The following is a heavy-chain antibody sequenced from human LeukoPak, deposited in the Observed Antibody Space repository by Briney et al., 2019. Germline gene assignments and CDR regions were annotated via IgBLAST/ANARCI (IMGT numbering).Heavy chain of an antibody. CDR3: AKENYYDSSGYYVHSYYGMDV. CDR1: GFTFSSYD. Sequence: GGSLRLSCAASGFTFSSYDMHWVRQPTGGGLEWVSGIGTAGDTYYLGSVKGRFTISRENAQNSLYLQMNSLRAEDTAVYYCAKENYYDSSGYYVHSYYGMDVWGQGTTVTVSS. CDR2: IGTAGDT. V-gene: IGHV3-13*01. J-gene: IGHJ6*02. D-gene: IGHD3-22*01.